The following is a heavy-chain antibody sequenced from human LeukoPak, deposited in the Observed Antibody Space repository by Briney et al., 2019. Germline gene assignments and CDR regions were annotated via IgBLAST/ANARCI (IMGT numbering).Heavy chain of an antibody. CDR2: IIPVFGTA. V-gene: IGHV1-69*13. CDR3: AREAVNPNWFDP. CDR1: EGTFSSYA. J-gene: IGHJ5*02. Sequence: EASVNVSCKASEGTFSSYAISWVRQAPGQGLEWMGGIIPVFGTANYAQKFQGRVTITADESTSTAYMELSSLRSEDTAVYYCAREAVNPNWFDPWGQGTLVTVSS.